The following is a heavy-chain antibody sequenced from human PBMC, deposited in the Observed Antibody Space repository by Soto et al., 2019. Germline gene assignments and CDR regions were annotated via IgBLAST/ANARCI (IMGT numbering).Heavy chain of an antibody. CDR2: IHPSGDT. CDR1: GDSISNGDW. J-gene: IGHJ4*02. D-gene: IGHD3-22*01. Sequence: QVQLQESSPGLVKPSGTLSLTCAVSGDSISNGDWWSWVRQPPGKGLEWIGAIHPSGDTNYNPSLKSRLTISVDNFKNLFSLKLSSVTAADTAVYYCARQQFYYDSSGSLFDYWGQGTLVTVSS. V-gene: IGHV4-4*02. CDR3: ARQQFYYDSSGSLFDY.